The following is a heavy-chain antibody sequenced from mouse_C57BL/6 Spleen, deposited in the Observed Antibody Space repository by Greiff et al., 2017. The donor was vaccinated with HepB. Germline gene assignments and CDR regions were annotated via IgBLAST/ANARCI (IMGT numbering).Heavy chain of an antibody. Sequence: VQLKQSGAELVRPGASVKLSCTASGFNIKDDYMHWVKQRPEQGLEWIGWIDPENGDTEYASKFQGKATITADTSSNTAYLQLSSLTSEDTAVYYCTPSYYGSSLAWFAYWGQGTLVTVSA. D-gene: IGHD1-1*01. V-gene: IGHV14-4*01. CDR3: TPSYYGSSLAWFAY. J-gene: IGHJ3*01. CDR1: GFNIKDDY. CDR2: IDPENGDT.